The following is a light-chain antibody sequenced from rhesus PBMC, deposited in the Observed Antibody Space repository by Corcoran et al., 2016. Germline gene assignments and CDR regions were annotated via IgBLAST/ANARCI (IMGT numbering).Light chain of an antibody. CDR3: QHGYGILFT. J-gene: IGKJ3*01. V-gene: IGKV1-25*01. CDR2: KAS. Sequence: DIQMTQSPSSLSASVGDRVTITCRASQGISNNLAWYQQKPGNVPKVLIYKASTLQSGIPSRFSGSGSGTDFTLTISSLQPEDFATYYCQHGYGILFTFGPGTKLDIK. CDR1: QGISNN.